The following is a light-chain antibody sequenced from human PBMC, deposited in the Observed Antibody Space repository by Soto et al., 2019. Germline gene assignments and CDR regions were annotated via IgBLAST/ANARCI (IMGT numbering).Light chain of an antibody. CDR2: DVS. Sequence: QSALTQPASVSGSPGQSITISCTGTSSDVGGYNYVSWYQQHPGKAPKLMIYDVSNRPSGVSNRFSGTKSGNTASLTTSGLQAEDEADYYCSSYTSSSTVVFGGTTKLTVL. J-gene: IGLJ2*01. V-gene: IGLV2-14*01. CDR1: SSDVGGYNY. CDR3: SSYTSSSTVV.